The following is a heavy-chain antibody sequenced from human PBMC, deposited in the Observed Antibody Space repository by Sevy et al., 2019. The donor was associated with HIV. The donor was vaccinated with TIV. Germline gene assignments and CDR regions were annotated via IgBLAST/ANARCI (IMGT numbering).Heavy chain of an antibody. V-gene: IGHV3-33*01. CDR1: GFTFSTYD. Sequence: GGSLRLSCAASGFTFSTYDMHWVRQAPGKGLEWVALIWYDGTNKYYADSVKGRLTTSSENSKNPLSLQMNSLRAEDTAVYYCARYRDGYNYDYWGQGTLVTVSS. CDR3: ARYRDGYNYDY. D-gene: IGHD5-12*01. CDR2: IWYDGTNK. J-gene: IGHJ4*02.